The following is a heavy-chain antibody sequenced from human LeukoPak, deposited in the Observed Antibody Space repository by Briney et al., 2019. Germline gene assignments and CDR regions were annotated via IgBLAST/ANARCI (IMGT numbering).Heavy chain of an antibody. Sequence: GGSLRLSCAASGCIFSNAWMSWVRQAPGKGLEWVGRIKRKTDGGTIDYAAPVKGRFTISRDDSKNTMYLKMNSLETEDTGVYYCTTDGASGSRTAGYWGQGTLVTVSS. CDR3: TTDGASGSRTAGY. D-gene: IGHD1-26*01. V-gene: IGHV3-15*01. CDR2: IKRKTDGGTI. CDR1: GCIFSNAW. J-gene: IGHJ4*02.